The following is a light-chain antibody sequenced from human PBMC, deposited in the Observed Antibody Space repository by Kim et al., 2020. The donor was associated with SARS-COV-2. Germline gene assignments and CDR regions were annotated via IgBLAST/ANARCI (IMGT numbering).Light chain of an antibody. Sequence: SSELTQDPAVSVALGQTVNITCQGDSLRTYFACWYQKKPGQAPILVIYGKDKRPSGIPARFSGSGSGNTASLTITGPQAEDEADYYCASRDSSGNLFVFGSGTKVTVL. CDR3: ASRDSSGNLFV. CDR2: GKD. J-gene: IGLJ1*01. V-gene: IGLV3-19*01. CDR1: SLRTYF.